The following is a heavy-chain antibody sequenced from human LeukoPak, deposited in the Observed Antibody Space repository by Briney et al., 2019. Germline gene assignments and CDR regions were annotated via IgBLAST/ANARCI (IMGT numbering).Heavy chain of an antibody. J-gene: IGHJ5*02. D-gene: IGHD4-11*01. CDR3: ARDSNYFSWFDP. V-gene: IGHV3-11*04. Sequence: GGSLRLSCAASGFTFSDYYMSWIRQAPGKGLEWISYISSSGDTIFYADSVKGRFTISRDNAKNTLYLQMNSLRAEDTAVYYCARDSNYFSWFDPWGQGTLVTVSS. CDR2: ISSSGDTI. CDR1: GFTFSDYY.